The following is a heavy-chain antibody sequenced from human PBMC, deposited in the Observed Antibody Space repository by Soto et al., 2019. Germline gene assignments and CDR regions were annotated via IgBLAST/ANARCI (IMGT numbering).Heavy chain of an antibody. V-gene: IGHV1-69*12. Sequence: QVQLVQSGAEVKKPESSVKVSCKASGGTFSTDAISWVRQAPGQGLEWMGGIIPIFGTANYAQKFQGRVTITAGESARTAYMELSRLRSEDTAVYFCARGSSTWYYAYWGQGTLVTVSS. CDR3: ARGSSTWYYAY. CDR2: IIPIFGTA. D-gene: IGHD6-13*01. J-gene: IGHJ4*02. CDR1: GGTFSTDA.